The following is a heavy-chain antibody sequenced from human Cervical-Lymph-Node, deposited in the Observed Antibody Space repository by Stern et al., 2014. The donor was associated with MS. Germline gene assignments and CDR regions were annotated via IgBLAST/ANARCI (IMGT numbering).Heavy chain of an antibody. V-gene: IGHV5-51*01. J-gene: IGHJ4*02. CDR1: GYSFTIYY. Sequence: EAQMEESGADVKKPGESLKISCKLSGYSFTIYYIACVRQMPGKGLERIGVIYPYDTETPSSPSCQGQLTISADKSITAAYLQWSSLRASDTAMYYCARHVQGFDYWGQGTLVTVSS. CDR3: ARHVQGFDY. CDR2: IYPYDTET.